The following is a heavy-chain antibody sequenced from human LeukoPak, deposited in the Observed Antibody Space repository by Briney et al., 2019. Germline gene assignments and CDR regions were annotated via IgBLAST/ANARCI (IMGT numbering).Heavy chain of an antibody. J-gene: IGHJ4*02. CDR1: GGSISIYY. Sequence: SETLSLTCSVSGGSISIYYWSWIRQPAGKGLEWIGRINASGRTNYNPSLKSRVTMSVDTSKNQFSLKVKSVTAADTAVYYCAREYGDFDHWGQGTLVTVSS. V-gene: IGHV4-4*07. D-gene: IGHD4-17*01. CDR2: INASGRT. CDR3: AREYGDFDH.